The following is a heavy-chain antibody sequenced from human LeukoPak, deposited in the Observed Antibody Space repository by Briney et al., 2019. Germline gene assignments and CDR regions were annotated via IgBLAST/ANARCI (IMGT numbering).Heavy chain of an antibody. CDR1: GFTFDDYA. CDR3: AKDKSYSSSWYAFDI. V-gene: IGHV3-9*01. D-gene: IGHD6-13*01. CDR2: ISWNSGSI. Sequence: SLRLSCAASGFTFDDYAMHWVRQAPGKGLEWVSGISWNSGSIGYADSVKGRFTISRDNAKNSLYLQMNSLRAEDTALYYCAKDKSYSSSWYAFDIWGQGTMVTVSS. J-gene: IGHJ3*02.